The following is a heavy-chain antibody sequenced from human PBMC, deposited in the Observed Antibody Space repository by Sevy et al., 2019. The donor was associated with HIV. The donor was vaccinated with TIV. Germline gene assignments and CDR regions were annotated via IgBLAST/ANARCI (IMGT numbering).Heavy chain of an antibody. Sequence: GGSLRLSCAASGFIFSSYEMNWVRQAPGKGLEWVSYISNSGTTIYYSDSVKGRFTISRDNARNSLYLQMNSLRAEDTAVYYCARDLPPSATTVAHFDCWRQGTLVTVSS. D-gene: IGHD4-17*01. CDR2: ISNSGTTI. CDR3: ARDLPPSATTVAHFDC. V-gene: IGHV3-48*03. J-gene: IGHJ4*02. CDR1: GFIFSSYE.